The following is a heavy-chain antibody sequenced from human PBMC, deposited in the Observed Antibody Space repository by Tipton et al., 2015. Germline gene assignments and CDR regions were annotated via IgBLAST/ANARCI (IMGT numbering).Heavy chain of an antibody. D-gene: IGHD2-2*01. J-gene: IGHJ3*02. CDR3: ARVGSSSIFDI. V-gene: IGHV4-39*01. Sequence: TLSLTCTVSGGSISSRSYYWGWIRQPPGKGLEWIGSISHSGNTYYNPSLKSRVTISVDTSKNQFSLTVTSVTAADTAVYYCARVGSSSIFDIWGQGTMVTVSS. CDR2: ISHSGNT. CDR1: GGSISSRSYY.